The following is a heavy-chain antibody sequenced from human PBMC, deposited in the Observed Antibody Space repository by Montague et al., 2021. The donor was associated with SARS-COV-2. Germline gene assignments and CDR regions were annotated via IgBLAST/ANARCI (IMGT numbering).Heavy chain of an antibody. Sequence: SETRSLTCTVSGYSISSGYYWGWIRQPPGKGLEWIGSIYHSRNTYYNPSLKSRVTISVDTSKNQFSLKLSSVTAADTAVYYCARDCYDYGSGSYQRWFDPWGQGTLVTVSS. J-gene: IGHJ5*02. CDR3: ARDCYDYGSGSYQRWFDP. CDR2: IYHSRNT. V-gene: IGHV4-38-2*02. D-gene: IGHD3-10*01. CDR1: GYSISSGYY.